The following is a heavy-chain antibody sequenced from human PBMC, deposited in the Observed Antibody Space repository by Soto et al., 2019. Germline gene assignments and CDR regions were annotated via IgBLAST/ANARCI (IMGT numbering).Heavy chain of an antibody. D-gene: IGHD3-3*01. J-gene: IGHJ5*02. V-gene: IGHV1-69*12. Sequence: QVQLVQSGAEVKKPGSSVKVSCKASGGTFSSYAISWVRQAPGQGLEWMGGIIPIFGTANYAQKFQGRVTITADESTSTAYMELSSLRSEDTAVYYCAGLITIFGVVIIGWFDPWGQGTLVTVSS. CDR2: IIPIFGTA. CDR1: GGTFSSYA. CDR3: AGLITIFGVVIIGWFDP.